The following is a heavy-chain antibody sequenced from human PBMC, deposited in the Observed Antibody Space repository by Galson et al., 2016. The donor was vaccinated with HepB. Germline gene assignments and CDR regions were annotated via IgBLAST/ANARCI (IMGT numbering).Heavy chain of an antibody. Sequence: SLRLSCAASGYIFRTYPMHWVRQAPGKGLEWAAVISFDGNNQYYADSVKGRFTISRDNSKNTLYLQMNSLRPEDTAVHYCASGGGVRQLDPYYFDYWGQGALVTVSS. J-gene: IGHJ4*02. CDR1: GYIFRTYP. D-gene: IGHD6-13*01. CDR2: ISFDGNNQ. CDR3: ASGGGVRQLDPYYFDY. V-gene: IGHV3-30*04.